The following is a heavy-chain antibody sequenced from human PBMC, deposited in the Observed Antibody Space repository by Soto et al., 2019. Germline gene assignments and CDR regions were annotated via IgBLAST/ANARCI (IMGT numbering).Heavy chain of an antibody. Sequence: SETLSLTCTVSGGSISSGDYYWSWIRQPPGKGLEWIGYIYYSGSTYYNPSLKSRVTISVDTSKNQFSLKLSSVTAADTAVYYCARYYYDSGGGWFDPWGQGTLVTVSS. CDR1: GGSISSGDYY. J-gene: IGHJ5*02. D-gene: IGHD3-22*01. CDR3: ARYYYDSGGGWFDP. CDR2: IYYSGST. V-gene: IGHV4-30-4*01.